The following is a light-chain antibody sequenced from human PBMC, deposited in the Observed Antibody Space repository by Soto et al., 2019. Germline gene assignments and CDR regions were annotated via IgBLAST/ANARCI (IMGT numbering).Light chain of an antibody. CDR3: QQRRNWPLT. Sequence: DIQMTQSPSTLSASVGDRVTITCRASQSISTWLAWYRQKPGKAPKLLIYKASSLESGVPSRFSGSGSGTDFTLTISSLEPEDFAVYYCQQRRNWPLTFGGGTKVDIK. CDR2: KAS. V-gene: IGKV1-5*03. J-gene: IGKJ4*01. CDR1: QSISTW.